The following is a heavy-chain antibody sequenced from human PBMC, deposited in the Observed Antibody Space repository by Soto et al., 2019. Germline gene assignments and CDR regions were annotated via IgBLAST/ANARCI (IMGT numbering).Heavy chain of an antibody. Sequence: GGSLRLSCAASGFTFSSYGMHWVRQAPGKGLEWVAVIWYDGSNKYYADSVKGRFTISRDNSKNTLYLQMSSLRAEDTAVYYCARDYYYYGMDVWGQGTTVTVSS. CDR1: GFTFSSYG. J-gene: IGHJ6*02. CDR3: ARDYYYYGMDV. CDR2: IWYDGSNK. V-gene: IGHV3-33*01.